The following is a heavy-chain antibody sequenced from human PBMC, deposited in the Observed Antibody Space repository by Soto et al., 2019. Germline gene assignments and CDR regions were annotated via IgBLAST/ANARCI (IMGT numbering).Heavy chain of an antibody. CDR3: ARGGIQLWLRYYYGMDV. D-gene: IGHD5-18*01. V-gene: IGHV4-30-4*01. Sequence: SETLSLTCTVSGGSISSGDYYWSWIRQPPGKGLEWIGYIYYSGSTYYNPSLKSRVTISVDTSKNQFSLKLSSVTAADTAVYYCARGGIQLWLRYYYGMDVWGQGTTVTVSS. CDR2: IYYSGST. CDR1: GGSISSGDYY. J-gene: IGHJ6*02.